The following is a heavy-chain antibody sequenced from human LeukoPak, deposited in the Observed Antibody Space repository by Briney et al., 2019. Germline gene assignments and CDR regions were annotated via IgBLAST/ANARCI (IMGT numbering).Heavy chain of an antibody. CDR1: AGSFRGYY. CDR3: ARDGPTWIQCLQTGHAFDI. CDR2: INHSGST. V-gene: IGHV4-34*09. D-gene: IGHD5/OR15-5a*01. Sequence: KPSETLSLTCAVYAGSFRGYYWSWIRQPPGKALEWIGEINHSGSTNHNPSLKSRVTISVDTSKNQFSLKLSSVTAADTAVYYCARDGPTWIQCLQTGHAFDIWGPGTMVTVSS. J-gene: IGHJ3*02.